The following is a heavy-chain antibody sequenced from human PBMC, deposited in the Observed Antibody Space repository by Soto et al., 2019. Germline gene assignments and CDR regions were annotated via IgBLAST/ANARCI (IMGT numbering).Heavy chain of an antibody. V-gene: IGHV3-33*01. Sequence: GGSLRLSCAASGFTFSSYGMHWVRQAPGKGLEWVAVIWYDGSNKYYADSVKGRFTISRDNSKNTLYLQMNSLRAEDTAVYYCARVPGDPLYYYYYGMDVWGQGTKVTVSS. CDR3: ARVPGDPLYYYYYGMDV. D-gene: IGHD3-16*01. CDR2: IWYDGSNK. CDR1: GFTFSSYG. J-gene: IGHJ6*02.